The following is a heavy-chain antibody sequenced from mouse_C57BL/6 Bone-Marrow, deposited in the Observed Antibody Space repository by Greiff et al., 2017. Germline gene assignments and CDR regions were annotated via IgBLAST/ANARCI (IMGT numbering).Heavy chain of an antibody. J-gene: IGHJ2*01. CDR2: IYPRSGNT. V-gene: IGHV1-81*01. CDR3: APHYYGSRGYYFDY. Sequence: VQLQESGAELARPGASVKLSCKASGYTFTSYGISWVKQRTGQGLEWIGEIYPRSGNTYYNEKFKGKATLTADKSSSTAYMELRSLTSEDSAVYFCAPHYYGSRGYYFDYWGQGTTLTVSS. CDR1: GYTFTSYG. D-gene: IGHD1-1*01.